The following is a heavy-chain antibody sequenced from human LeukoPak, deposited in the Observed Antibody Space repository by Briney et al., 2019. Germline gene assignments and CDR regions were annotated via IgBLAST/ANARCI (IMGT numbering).Heavy chain of an antibody. D-gene: IGHD6-6*01. CDR3: ARRRVGMDV. CDR1: GGSISSYY. CDR2: IYYSGST. J-gene: IGHJ6*02. V-gene: IGHV4-59*08. Sequence: SQTLSLTCTVSGGSISSYYWSWIRQPPGKGLEWIGYIYYSGSTNYNPSLKSRVTISVDTSKNQFSLKLSSVTAADTAVYYCARRRVGMDVWGQGTTVTVSS.